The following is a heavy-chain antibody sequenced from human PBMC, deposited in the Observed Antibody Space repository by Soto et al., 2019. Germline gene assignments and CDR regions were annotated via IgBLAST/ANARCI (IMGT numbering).Heavy chain of an antibody. CDR1: GYSFTIYW. CDR2: IYPGDSDT. CDR3: ARTTTTIFNLFDY. D-gene: IGHD3-3*01. J-gene: IGHJ4*02. V-gene: IGHV5-51*01. Sequence: PGESLKISCKGSGYSFTIYWIGWVRQMPGKGLEWMGIIYPGDSDTRYSPSFQGQVTISADKSISTAYLQWSSLKASDTAMYYCARTTTTIFNLFDYWGQGTLVTVSS.